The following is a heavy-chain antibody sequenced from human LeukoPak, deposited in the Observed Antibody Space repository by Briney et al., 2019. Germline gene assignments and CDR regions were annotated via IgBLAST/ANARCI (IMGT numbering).Heavy chain of an antibody. CDR2: TNSDGSST. D-gene: IGHD3-22*01. V-gene: IGHV3-74*01. CDR1: GFTFSDYR. Sequence: EGSLRLSCEASGFTFSDYRMHWVRQAPGKGLVWVSHTNSDGSSTSYADSVKGRFTISRDNAKNTLYLQMNSLRAEDTAVYYCARVMYYYDSSGYYHYWYFDLWGRGTLVTVSP. CDR3: ARVMYYYDSSGYYHYWYFDL. J-gene: IGHJ2*01.